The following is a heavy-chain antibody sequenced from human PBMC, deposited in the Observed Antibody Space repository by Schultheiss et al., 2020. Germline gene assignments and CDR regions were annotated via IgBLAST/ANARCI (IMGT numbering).Heavy chain of an antibody. V-gene: IGHV3-23*01. Sequence: GGSLRLSCAASGFTFSIYAMSWVRQAPGKGLEWVSAISGSGGSTYYADSVKGRFTISRDNSKNTLYLQMNSLRAEDTAVYYCARQAYCGGDCYPWYYYGMDVWGQGTTVTVSS. D-gene: IGHD2-21*01. CDR1: GFTFSIYA. CDR2: ISGSGGST. J-gene: IGHJ6*02. CDR3: ARQAYCGGDCYPWYYYGMDV.